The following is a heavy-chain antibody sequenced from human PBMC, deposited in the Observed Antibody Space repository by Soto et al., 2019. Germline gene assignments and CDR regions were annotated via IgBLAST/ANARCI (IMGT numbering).Heavy chain of an antibody. CDR2: IFDSGST. CDR3: ASEIMPLSKDWYFDL. V-gene: IGHV4-30-4*01. D-gene: IGHD2-2*01. J-gene: IGHJ2*01. CDR1: GGSISGGVHS. Sequence: QVQLQESGPGLVKPSETLSLTCTVSGGSISGGVHSWSWIRQPPGKGLEWNGHIFDSGSTYYNPARKSRLTISVDTSKTQFSLRLSSVTAADTTVYYCASEIMPLSKDWYFDLWSRGTLVTVSS.